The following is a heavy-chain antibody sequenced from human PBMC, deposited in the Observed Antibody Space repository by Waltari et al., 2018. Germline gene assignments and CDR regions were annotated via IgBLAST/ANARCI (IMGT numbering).Heavy chain of an antibody. D-gene: IGHD1-7*01. CDR2: IYHSGST. J-gene: IGHJ4*02. V-gene: IGHV4-38-2*01. Sequence: QVQLQESGPGLVKPSETLSLTCAVSGYSISSGYSWAWIRQPPGKGLEGIGGIYHSGSTYSNPSLKSRVTISVDTSKNQFSLKLSSVTAADTAVYYCARSPINEVLELRGYFDYWGQGTLVTVSS. CDR3: ARSPINEVLELRGYFDY. CDR1: GYSISSGYS.